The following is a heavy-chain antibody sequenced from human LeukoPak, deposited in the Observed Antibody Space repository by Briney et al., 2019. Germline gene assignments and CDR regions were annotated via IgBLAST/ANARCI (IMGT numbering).Heavy chain of an antibody. CDR1: GFTVSSNY. CDR3: ARELRGPPNAGFHY. D-gene: IGHD6-13*01. Sequence: GGSLRLSCAASGFTVSSNYLSWVRQALGKGLEWVSIIYTDTRTFYAHSVKGRFTISRDNSKNTLYLQVNSLRAEDTAVYYCARELRGPPNAGFHYWGQGTLVTVSS. V-gene: IGHV3-53*01. J-gene: IGHJ4*02. CDR2: IYTDTRT.